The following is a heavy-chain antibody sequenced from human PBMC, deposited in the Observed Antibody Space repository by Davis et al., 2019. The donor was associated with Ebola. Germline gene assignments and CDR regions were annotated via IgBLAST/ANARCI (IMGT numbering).Heavy chain of an antibody. V-gene: IGHV4-34*01. CDR3: ARVTYSVVVVAGWDYGMDV. Sequence: GSLRLSCAASGFTFIGHWMSWVRQPPGKGLEWIGEINHSGSTNYNPSLKSRVTISVDTSKNQFSLKLSSVTAADTAVYYCARVTYSVVVVAGWDYGMDVWGQGTTVTVSS. J-gene: IGHJ6*02. CDR2: INHSGST. CDR1: GFTFIGHW. D-gene: IGHD2-15*01.